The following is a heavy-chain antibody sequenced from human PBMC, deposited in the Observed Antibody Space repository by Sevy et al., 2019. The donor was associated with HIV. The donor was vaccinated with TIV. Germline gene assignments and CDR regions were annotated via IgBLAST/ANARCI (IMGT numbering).Heavy chain of an antibody. CDR1: DFTVSYYA. CDR2: ISNDGNNK. Sequence: GGSLRLSCVASDFTVSYYAMHWVRQAPGKGLEWVAVISNDGNNKRYAESVKGRFTVSRDNSKNTLYLELNSLRPEDKAIFYCAGAALYYGSSVDFDFWGQGTLVTGSS. J-gene: IGHJ5*01. D-gene: IGHD3-10*01. CDR3: AGAALYYGSSVDFDF. V-gene: IGHV3-30*04.